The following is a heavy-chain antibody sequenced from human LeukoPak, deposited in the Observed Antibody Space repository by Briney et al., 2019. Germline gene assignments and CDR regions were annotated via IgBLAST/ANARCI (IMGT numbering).Heavy chain of an antibody. CDR2: IWYDGSNK. D-gene: IGHD3-10*01. Sequence: PGRSLRLSCAASGFTFSSYGMHWVRQAPGKGLEWVAVIWYDGSNKYYADSVKGRFTISRDNSKNTLYQQMNSLRAEDTAVYYCARDGSGTRYYYMDVWGKGTTVTVFS. CDR3: ARDGSGTRYYYMDV. J-gene: IGHJ6*03. CDR1: GFTFSSYG. V-gene: IGHV3-33*01.